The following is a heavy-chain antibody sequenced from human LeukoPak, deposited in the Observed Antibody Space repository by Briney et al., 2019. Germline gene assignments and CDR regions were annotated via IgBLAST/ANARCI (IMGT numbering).Heavy chain of an antibody. CDR1: GDSVSSNSAA. J-gene: IGHJ4*02. CDR2: TYYRSKWYN. V-gene: IGHV6-1*01. D-gene: IGHD6-13*01. CDR3: ARTRPNEGCPWYDV. Sequence: SQSLSLTCAISGDSVSSNSAAWNWIRQSPSRGLEWLGRTYYRSKWYNDYAVSVISRISINADTSKSQFSLQLNSVTPEDTAVYYCARTRPNEGCPWYDVWGQGTLVTVSS.